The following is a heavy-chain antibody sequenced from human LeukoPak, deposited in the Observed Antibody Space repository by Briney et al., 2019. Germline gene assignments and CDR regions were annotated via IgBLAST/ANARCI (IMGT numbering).Heavy chain of an antibody. CDR3: ARVNYGFDY. CDR2: TYYRSKGYN. V-gene: IGHV6-1*01. D-gene: IGHD3-10*01. CDR1: VDIVSSNSAA. J-gene: IGHJ4*02. Sequence: QTLSLTRAISVDIVSSNSAAGDSIRQSPSRGLELLGRTYYRSKGYNDDSVSVKSRITTNPDTTKNQSSLKINCLPPQDTAVYYCARVNYGFDYRGEGTLVTVSS.